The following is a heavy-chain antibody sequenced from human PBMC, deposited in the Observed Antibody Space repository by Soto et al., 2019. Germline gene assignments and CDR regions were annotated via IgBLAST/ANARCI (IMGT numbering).Heavy chain of an antibody. D-gene: IGHD2-15*01. CDR1: GFTFSSYA. Sequence: GGSLRLSCAASGFTFSSYAMHWVRQAPGKGLEWVAVISYDGSNKYYADSVKGRFTISRDNSKNTLYLQMNSLRAEDTAVYYCARDSLVVVAATRDYYYYGMDVWGQGTTVTVSS. J-gene: IGHJ6*02. CDR2: ISYDGSNK. CDR3: ARDSLVVVAATRDYYYYGMDV. V-gene: IGHV3-30-3*01.